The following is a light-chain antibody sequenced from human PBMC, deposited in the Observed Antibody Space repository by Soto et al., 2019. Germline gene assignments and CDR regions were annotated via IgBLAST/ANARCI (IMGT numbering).Light chain of an antibody. V-gene: IGKV1-39*01. J-gene: IGKJ5*01. Sequence: DLQMTQSPSSLSASVGDRVTITCRASQSISSYLNWYQQKPGKAPKLLIYAASSLQSGVPSRFSGSGSGTDFTLTISSLQPEDFATYYCQQSYSTPSITCGQGTRLEIK. CDR3: QQSYSTPSIT. CDR1: QSISSY. CDR2: AAS.